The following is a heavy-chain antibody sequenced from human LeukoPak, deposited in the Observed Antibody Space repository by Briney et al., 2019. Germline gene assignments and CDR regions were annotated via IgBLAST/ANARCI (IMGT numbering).Heavy chain of an antibody. CDR1: GYTFTSDG. V-gene: IGHV1-18*01. J-gene: IGHJ5*02. CDR2: ISAYNGNT. D-gene: IGHD6-13*01. Sequence: ASVNVSCKASGYTFTSDGISWVRQSPGQGLEWMGWISAYNGNTNYAQKLQGRVTMTTDTSTSTAYMELRSLRSGDTAVYYCARDGQGSSSSDPWGQGTLVTVSS. CDR3: ARDGQGSSSSDP.